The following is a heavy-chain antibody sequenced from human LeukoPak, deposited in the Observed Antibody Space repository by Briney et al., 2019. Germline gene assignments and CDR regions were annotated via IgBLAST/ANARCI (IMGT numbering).Heavy chain of an antibody. CDR1: GFTFSTSW. V-gene: IGHV3-74*03. CDR2: IDSDGSRI. J-gene: IGHJ4*02. D-gene: IGHD3-10*01. CDR3: ARGRSGSYGFFDY. Sequence: GGSLRLSCEGSGFTFSTSWMHWVRQAPGKGLVWVSRIDSDGSRITYADSVKGRFTVSRDNAKNTVYLQMNSLRAEDTAVYYCARGRSGSYGFFDYWSLGNLVTVSS.